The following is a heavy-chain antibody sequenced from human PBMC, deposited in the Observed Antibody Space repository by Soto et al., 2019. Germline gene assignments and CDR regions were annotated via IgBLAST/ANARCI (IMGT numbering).Heavy chain of an antibody. J-gene: IGHJ6*02. CDR2: ISYDGSNK. CDR1: GFTFSSYG. V-gene: IGHV3-30*18. CDR3: AKDRVRWELLNGMDV. Sequence: QVQLVESGGGVVQPGRSLRLSCAASGFTFSSYGMHWVRQAPGKGLEWVAVISYDGSNKYYADSVKGRFTISRDNSKNTLYLQMNSLRAEDTAVYYCAKDRVRWELLNGMDVWGQGTTVTVSS. D-gene: IGHD1-26*01.